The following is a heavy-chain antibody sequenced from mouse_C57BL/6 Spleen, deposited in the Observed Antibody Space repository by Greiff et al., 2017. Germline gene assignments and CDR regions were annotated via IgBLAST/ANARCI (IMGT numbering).Heavy chain of an antibody. Sequence: EVQLVESGGGLVKPGGSPKLSCAASGFTFSSYAMSWVRQTPEKRLEWVATISDGGSYTYYPDNVKGRFTISRDNAKNNLYLQMSHLKSEDTAMYYCARVPAYYSNNYFDYWGQGTTLTVSS. CDR2: ISDGGSYT. D-gene: IGHD2-5*01. CDR1: GFTFSSYA. CDR3: ARVPAYYSNNYFDY. J-gene: IGHJ2*01. V-gene: IGHV5-4*01.